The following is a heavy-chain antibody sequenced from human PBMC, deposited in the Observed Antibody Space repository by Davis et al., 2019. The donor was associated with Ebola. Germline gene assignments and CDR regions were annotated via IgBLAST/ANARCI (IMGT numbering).Heavy chain of an antibody. V-gene: IGHV3-74*01. Sequence: HTGGSLRLSCAASGFTFSSYWMHWVRQAPGKGLVWVSRINTDGSSTTYADSVKGRFTISRDNAKNTLYLQMNSLRAEDTAVYYCARGDILAGYHRVFDYWGQGTLVTVSS. D-gene: IGHD3-9*01. CDR2: INTDGSST. J-gene: IGHJ4*02. CDR3: ARGDILAGYHRVFDY. CDR1: GFTFSSYW.